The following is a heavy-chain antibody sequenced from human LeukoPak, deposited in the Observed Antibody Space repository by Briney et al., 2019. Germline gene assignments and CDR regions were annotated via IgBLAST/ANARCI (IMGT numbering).Heavy chain of an antibody. J-gene: IGHJ4*02. CDR2: IKSKTDGETI. CDR1: GFTFSDGW. V-gene: IGHV3-15*05. CDR3: AREVFSSSGRNFDY. Sequence: GGSLRLSCAASGFTFSDGWMNWVRQAPGKGLEWVGRIKSKTDGETIDYAAPVKGRFTISRDNAKNTLYLQMNSLRAEDTAVYYCAREVFSSSGRNFDYWGQGTLVTVSS. D-gene: IGHD6-6*01.